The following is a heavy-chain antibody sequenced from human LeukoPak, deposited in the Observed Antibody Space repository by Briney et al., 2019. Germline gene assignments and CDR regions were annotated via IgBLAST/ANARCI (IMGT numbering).Heavy chain of an antibody. Sequence: SETLSLTCGVYGGXFSGYYWSWIRQPPGKGLEWTGEINHSGSTNYNPSLKSRVTISVDTSKNQFSLKLSSVTAADTAVYYCARETTVGYFDDWGQGTLVAVSS. D-gene: IGHD4-23*01. J-gene: IGHJ4*02. V-gene: IGHV4-34*01. CDR1: GGXFSGYY. CDR3: ARETTVGYFDD. CDR2: INHSGST.